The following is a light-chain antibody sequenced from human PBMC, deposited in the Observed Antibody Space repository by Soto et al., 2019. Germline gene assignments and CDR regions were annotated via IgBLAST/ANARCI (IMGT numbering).Light chain of an antibody. J-gene: IGKJ1*01. V-gene: IGKV1-5*01. CDR1: QSLSSR. CDR2: DAS. Sequence: DIHMTQSPSTLSASVGDRVTITCRASQSLSSRLAWYQQKPGKAPELLIYDASSLKSGVPSRFSGSESGTEFTLTISSLQPDDFATYYCQQYNSSSPTFGQGTKVDIK. CDR3: QQYNSSSPT.